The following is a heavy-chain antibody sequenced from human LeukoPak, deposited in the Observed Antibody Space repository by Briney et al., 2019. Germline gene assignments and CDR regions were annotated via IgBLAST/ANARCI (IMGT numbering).Heavy chain of an antibody. CDR3: ARRVGATWTLRTGAFDT. Sequence: GESLKISCKGSGYSFTSYWIGWVRQMPGKGLEWMGIIYPGDSDTRYSPSFQGQVTISADKSISTAYLQWSSLKASDTAMYYCARRVGATWTLRTGAFDTWGQGTMVTVSS. D-gene: IGHD1-26*01. CDR1: GYSFTSYW. V-gene: IGHV5-51*01. CDR2: IYPGDSDT. J-gene: IGHJ3*02.